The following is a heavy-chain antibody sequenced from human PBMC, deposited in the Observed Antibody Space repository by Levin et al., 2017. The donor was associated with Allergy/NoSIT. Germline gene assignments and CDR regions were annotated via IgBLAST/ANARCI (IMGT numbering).Heavy chain of an antibody. Sequence: ETLSLTCAASGFTFSSYAMSWVRQAPGKGLEWVSAISGSGGSTYYADSVKGRFTISRDNSKNTLYLQMNSLRAEDTAVYYCAKDQDLYSSGCDYWGQGTLVTVSS. D-gene: IGHD3-22*01. J-gene: IGHJ4*02. CDR2: ISGSGGST. CDR3: AKDQDLYSSGCDY. V-gene: IGHV3-23*01. CDR1: GFTFSSYA.